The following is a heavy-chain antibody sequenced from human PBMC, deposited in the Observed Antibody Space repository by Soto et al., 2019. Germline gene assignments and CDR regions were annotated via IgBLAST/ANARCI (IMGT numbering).Heavy chain of an antibody. CDR1: VFTFSSYG. CDR3: AKGPELLLRYDAFDI. CDR2: ISYDGSNK. D-gene: IGHD2-15*01. V-gene: IGHV3-30*18. Sequence: GWSLRLSCASSVFTFSSYGMHWVRQAPGKGLEWVAVISYDGSNKYYAASVKGRFTISRDNSKNTLYLQMNSLRAEDTAVYYCAKGPELLLRYDAFDIWGQGTMVTVSS. J-gene: IGHJ3*02.